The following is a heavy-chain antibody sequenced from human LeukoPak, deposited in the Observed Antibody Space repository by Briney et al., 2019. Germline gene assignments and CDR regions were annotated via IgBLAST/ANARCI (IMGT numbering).Heavy chain of an antibody. V-gene: IGHV4-4*02. CDR1: GGSISSSNW. CDR3: ARLNLLGYCTNDVCPAGGLPFDS. CDR2: IYHSGST. Sequence: PSETLSLTCAVSGGSISSSNWWSWIRQPPGKGLEWIGEIYHSGSTNYNPSLKNRITISVDTSKNQFSLKMTSVTAADTAVYYCARLNLLGYCTNDVCPAGGLPFDSWAQGTLVTVSS. D-gene: IGHD2-8*01. J-gene: IGHJ4*02.